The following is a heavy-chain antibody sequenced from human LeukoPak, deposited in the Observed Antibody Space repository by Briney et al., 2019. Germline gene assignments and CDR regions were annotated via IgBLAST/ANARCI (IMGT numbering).Heavy chain of an antibody. J-gene: IGHJ4*02. D-gene: IGHD3-9*01. CDR2: INHSGST. Sequence: SETLSLTCAVYGGSFSGYYWSLIRQPPGKGLEWIGEINHSGSTNYNPSPKSRVTISVDTSKNQFSLKLSSVTAADTAVYYCARGDIDILTGYYLVDYWGQGTLVTVSS. V-gene: IGHV4-34*01. CDR3: ARGDIDILTGYYLVDY. CDR1: GGSFSGYY.